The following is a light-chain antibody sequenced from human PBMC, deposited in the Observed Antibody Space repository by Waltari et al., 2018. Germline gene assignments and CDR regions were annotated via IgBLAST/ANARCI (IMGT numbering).Light chain of an antibody. J-gene: IGKJ5*01. CDR1: QTISTF. Sequence: EVVLTQSPATLSLSPGERATLSCRASQTISTFLFWYQQKPGQAPRLLIYEASNRATGIPARFSGSGSGTDFTLTISSLEAEDSAVYYCLQRADWPPITFGQGTRLEI. CDR3: LQRADWPPIT. CDR2: EAS. V-gene: IGKV3-11*01.